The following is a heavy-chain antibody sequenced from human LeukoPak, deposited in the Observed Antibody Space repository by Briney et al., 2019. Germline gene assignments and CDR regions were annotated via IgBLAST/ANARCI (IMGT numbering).Heavy chain of an antibody. Sequence: GGSLRLSCAASAFTFSSFNMNWVRQAPGKGLEWVSSISSSGTYIYYRDSVKGRFTISRDNAENSVYLQMNSLRVEDTAVYYCVRDRGSYRPIDYWGQGTLVTVSS. J-gene: IGHJ4*02. CDR2: ISSSGTYI. CDR1: AFTFSSFN. D-gene: IGHD1-26*01. V-gene: IGHV3-21*01. CDR3: VRDRGSYRPIDY.